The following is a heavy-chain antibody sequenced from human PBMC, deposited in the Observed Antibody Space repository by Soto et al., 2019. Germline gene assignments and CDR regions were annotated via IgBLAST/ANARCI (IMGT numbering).Heavy chain of an antibody. CDR1: GFTFSSYG. J-gene: IGHJ6*02. Sequence: QVQLVESGGGVVQPGRSLRLSCAASGFTFSSYGMHWVRQAPGKGLEWVAVISYDGSNKYYADSVKGRFTISRDNSKNTLYLQMNSLRAEDTAVYYCAKGSSSSGWYGYYYYYGMDVWGQGTTVTVSS. V-gene: IGHV3-30*18. CDR3: AKGSSSSGWYGYYYYYGMDV. CDR2: ISYDGSNK. D-gene: IGHD6-19*01.